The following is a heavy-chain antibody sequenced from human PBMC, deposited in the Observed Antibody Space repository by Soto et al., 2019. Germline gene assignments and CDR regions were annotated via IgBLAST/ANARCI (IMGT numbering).Heavy chain of an antibody. CDR3: ARFYSSSSAGAFDI. CDR2: IYSGGST. V-gene: IGHV3-53*01. J-gene: IGHJ3*02. D-gene: IGHD6-6*01. CDR1: GFTVSSNY. Sequence: GGSLRLSCAASGFTVSSNYMSWVRQAPGKGLEWVSVIYSGGSTYYADSVKGRFTISRDNSKNPLYLQMNSLGAEDTAVYYCARFYSSSSAGAFDIWGQGTMVTVSS.